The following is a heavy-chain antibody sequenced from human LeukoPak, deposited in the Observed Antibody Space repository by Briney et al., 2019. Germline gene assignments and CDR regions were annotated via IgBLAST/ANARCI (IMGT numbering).Heavy chain of an antibody. CDR1: GYTFTSYG. D-gene: IGHD6-13*01. Sequence: GASVKVSCKASGYTFTSYGISWVRQAPGQGLEWMGWISAYNGNTNYAQKLQGRVTMTTDTSTSTAYMELRSLRSDDTAVYYCARTTTGYSSSSDAFDIWGQGTMVTVSS. CDR2: ISAYNGNT. CDR3: ARTTTGYSSSSDAFDI. J-gene: IGHJ3*02. V-gene: IGHV1-18*01.